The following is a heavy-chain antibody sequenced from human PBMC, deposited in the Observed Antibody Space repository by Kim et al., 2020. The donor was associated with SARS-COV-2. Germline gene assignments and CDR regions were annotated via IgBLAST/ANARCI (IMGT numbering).Heavy chain of an antibody. CDR2: IIPIFGTA. Sequence: SVKVSCKASGGTFSSYAISWVRQAPGQGLEWMGGIIPIFGTANYAQKFQGRVTITADESTSTAYMELSSLRSEDTAVYYCARSALDDYGGNSWYFDLWGRGTLVTVSS. CDR3: ARSALDDYGGNSWYFDL. J-gene: IGHJ2*01. V-gene: IGHV1-69*13. CDR1: GGTFSSYA. D-gene: IGHD4-17*01.